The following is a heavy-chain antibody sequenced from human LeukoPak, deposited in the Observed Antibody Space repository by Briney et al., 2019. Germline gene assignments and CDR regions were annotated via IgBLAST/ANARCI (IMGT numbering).Heavy chain of an antibody. D-gene: IGHD2-21*02. CDR3: ARGAYCGGDCYPEGSAFDI. J-gene: IGHJ3*02. CDR2: ISSSSSYT. V-gene: IGHV3-11*05. CDR1: GFTFSDYY. Sequence: GGSLRLSCAASGFTFSDYYMSWIRQAPGKGLEWVSYISSSSSYTNYADSVKGRFAISRDNAKNSLYLQMNSLRAEDTAVYYCARGAYCGGDCYPEGSAFDIWGQGTMVTVSS.